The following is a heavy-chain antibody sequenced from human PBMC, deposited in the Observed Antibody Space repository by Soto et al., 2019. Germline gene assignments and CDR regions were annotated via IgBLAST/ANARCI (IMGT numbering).Heavy chain of an antibody. Sequence: GGSLRLSCAASGFTVSSNYMSWVRQAPGKGLEWVSVIYSGGSTYYADSVKGRFTISRDNSKNTLYPQMNSLRAEDTAVYYCARDLVVVVTAIRYYYGMDVWGQGTTVSVSS. J-gene: IGHJ6*02. V-gene: IGHV3-53*01. CDR3: ARDLVVVVTAIRYYYGMDV. CDR1: GFTVSSNY. CDR2: IYSGGST. D-gene: IGHD2-21*02.